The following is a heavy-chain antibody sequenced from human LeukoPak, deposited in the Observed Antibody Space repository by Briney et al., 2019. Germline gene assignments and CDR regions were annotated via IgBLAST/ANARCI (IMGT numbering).Heavy chain of an antibody. CDR1: GGSFSGYY. J-gene: IGHJ4*02. Sequence: SETLSLTCAVYGGSFSGYYWSWIRQPPGKGLEWIGEINHSGSTNYNPSLKSRVTISVDTSKNQFSLKLSSVTAADTAVYYCARAKQWLGGGIYYFDYWGQGTLVTVSS. D-gene: IGHD6-19*01. CDR3: ARAKQWLGGGIYYFDY. V-gene: IGHV4-34*01. CDR2: INHSGST.